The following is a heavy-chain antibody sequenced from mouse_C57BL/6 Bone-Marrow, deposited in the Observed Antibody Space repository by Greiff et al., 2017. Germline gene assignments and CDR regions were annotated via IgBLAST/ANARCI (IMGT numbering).Heavy chain of an antibody. D-gene: IGHD2-1*01. J-gene: IGHJ3*01. Sequence: EVQLQQSGAELVRPGASVKLSCTASGFNIKDDYMHWVKQRPEQGLEWIGWIDPENGDTEYASKFQGKATITADTSSNTAYLQLSSLTSEDTAVYYCTTDYGNSAWFAYGGQGTLVTVSA. V-gene: IGHV14-4*01. CDR3: TTDYGNSAWFAY. CDR2: IDPENGDT. CDR1: GFNIKDDY.